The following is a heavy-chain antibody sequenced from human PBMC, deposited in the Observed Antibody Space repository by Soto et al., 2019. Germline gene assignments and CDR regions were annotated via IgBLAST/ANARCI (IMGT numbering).Heavy chain of an antibody. CDR1: GGSISSNY. CDR3: ARRGNYFGSVVYYYGMDV. D-gene: IGHD3-10*01. CDR2: VYYNGTT. Sequence: QVQLQESGPGLVKPSETLSLTCTVSGGSISSNYWSWIRQPQGKGLEWIGYVYYNGTTNYTPSLKSRVTMSADTSRNQVSLKLSAVTAADTAMYYCARRGNYFGSVVYYYGMDVWVQGTTFTVSS. V-gene: IGHV4-59*01. J-gene: IGHJ6*02.